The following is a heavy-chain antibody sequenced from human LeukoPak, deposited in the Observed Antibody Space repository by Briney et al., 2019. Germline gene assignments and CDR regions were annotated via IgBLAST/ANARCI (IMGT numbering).Heavy chain of an antibody. V-gene: IGHV1-46*01. CDR3: ARDYCTNGVCYPWTD. CDR2: INPSGGST. J-gene: IGHJ4*02. CDR1: GYTFTGYY. Sequence: ASVKVSCKASGYTFTGYYMHWVRQAPGQGLEWMGIINPSGGSTSYAQKFQGRVTMTRDTSTSTVYMELSSLRSEDTAVYYCARDYCTNGVCYPWTDWGQGTLVTVPS. D-gene: IGHD2-8*01.